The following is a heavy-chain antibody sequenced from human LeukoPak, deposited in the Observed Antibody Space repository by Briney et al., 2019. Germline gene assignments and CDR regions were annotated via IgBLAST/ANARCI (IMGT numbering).Heavy chain of an antibody. CDR1: GFTFSNYA. Sequence: GGSLRLSGAASGFTFSNYAMSWVRQAPGKGLEWVSVIYSADSAYYADSVRGRFTISRDNSKNTLYLQMNSLRAEDTAVYYCASGIAAAGFFDYWGQGTLVTVSS. CDR3: ASGIAAAGFFDY. V-gene: IGHV3-53*01. CDR2: IYSADSA. D-gene: IGHD6-13*01. J-gene: IGHJ4*02.